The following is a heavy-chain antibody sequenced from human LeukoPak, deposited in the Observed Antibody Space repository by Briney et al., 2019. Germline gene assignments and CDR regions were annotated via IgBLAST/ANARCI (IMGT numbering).Heavy chain of an antibody. CDR2: ISAYNGNT. CDR3: AVPLSFITFGGGFVY. V-gene: IGHV1-18*01. D-gene: IGHD3-16*01. CDR1: GYTFTSYG. J-gene: IGHJ4*02. Sequence: ASVKVSCKASGYTFTSYGISWVRQAPGQGLEWMGWISAYNGNTNYAQKLQGRVTMTTDTSTSTAYMELRSLGSDDTAVYYCAVPLSFITFGGGFVYWGQGTLVTVSS.